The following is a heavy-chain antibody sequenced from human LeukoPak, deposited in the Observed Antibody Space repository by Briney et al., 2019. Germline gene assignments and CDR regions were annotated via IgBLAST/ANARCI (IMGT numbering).Heavy chain of an antibody. CDR2: ISGSGGST. CDR3: ARHKALLFDAFDI. J-gene: IGHJ3*02. V-gene: IGHV3-23*01. D-gene: IGHD2-21*02. CDR1: GFTFSSYA. Sequence: QPGGSLRLSCAASGFTFSSYAMSWVRQAPGKGLEWVSAISGSGGSTYYADSVKGRFTISKDNSKNTLYLQMNSLRAEDTAVYYCARHKALLFDAFDIWGQGTMVTVSS.